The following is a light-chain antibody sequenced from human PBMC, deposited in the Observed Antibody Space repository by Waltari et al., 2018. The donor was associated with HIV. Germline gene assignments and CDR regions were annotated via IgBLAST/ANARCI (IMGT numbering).Light chain of an antibody. CDR2: AAS. Sequence: IQMTQSPSSLSASVGDRVTITCRASQSIASYVNWYQQKQGRVPKLLIFAASNLESGVPSRFSGSGSGTDFTLTISSLQPEDFASYYCQQTYNTRGYTFGQGTKLEI. CDR3: QQTYNTRGYT. V-gene: IGKV1-39*01. J-gene: IGKJ2*01. CDR1: QSIASY.